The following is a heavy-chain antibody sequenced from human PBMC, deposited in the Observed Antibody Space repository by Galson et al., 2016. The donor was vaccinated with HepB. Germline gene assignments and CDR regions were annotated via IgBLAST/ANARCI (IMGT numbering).Heavy chain of an antibody. D-gene: IGHD2/OR15-2a*01. J-gene: IGHJ6*02. V-gene: IGHV4-34*01. Sequence: SETLSLTCVVSDGSLTSYYWSWIRRPPGKGLEWIGEINHSGSTKYQSSLKSRVTISVDTSKSEVSLKVGSVTAADSAVYYCARSTTYYGMDVWGQGTTVTVSS. CDR3: ARSTTYYGMDV. CDR2: INHSGST. CDR1: DGSLTSYY.